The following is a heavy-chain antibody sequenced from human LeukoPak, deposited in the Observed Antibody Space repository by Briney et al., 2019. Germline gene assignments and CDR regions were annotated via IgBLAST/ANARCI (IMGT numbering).Heavy chain of an antibody. J-gene: IGHJ6*03. D-gene: IGHD2-15*01. CDR1: GYTFTSYD. Sequence: ASVKVSCKASGYTFTSYDINWVRQATGQGLEWMGRMNPNSGNTGYAQKFQGRVTMTRNTSISTAYMELSSLRSEDTAVYYCARGTRGGLLTGYYYYMDVWGKGTTVTVSS. CDR3: ARGTRGGLLTGYYYYMDV. V-gene: IGHV1-8*01. CDR2: MNPNSGNT.